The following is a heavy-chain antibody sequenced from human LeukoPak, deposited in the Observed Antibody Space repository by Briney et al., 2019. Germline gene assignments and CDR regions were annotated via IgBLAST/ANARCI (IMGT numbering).Heavy chain of an antibody. Sequence: GGSLRLSCAASGFTFSSYSMNWVRQAPGKGLEWVSYISSSSSTIYYADSVKGRFTISRDNAKNALSLQMNSLRDEDTAVYYCATSGNYYLKYWGQGTLVTVSS. V-gene: IGHV3-48*02. CDR3: ATSGNYYLKY. CDR1: GFTFSSYS. CDR2: ISSSSSTI. J-gene: IGHJ4*02. D-gene: IGHD1-26*01.